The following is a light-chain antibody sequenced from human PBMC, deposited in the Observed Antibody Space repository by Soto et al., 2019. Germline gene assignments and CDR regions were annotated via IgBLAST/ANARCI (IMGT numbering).Light chain of an antibody. CDR1: SSNIGSTT. Sequence: QSVLTQPPSASGTPGQRVTISCSGSSSNIGSTTVNWYQQLPGTAPKLLIYSNHQRPSGVPDRFSGSKSDTSASLAISGLXSEDEADYYCAAWDDSLNGYVFGTGTKVTLL. J-gene: IGLJ1*01. V-gene: IGLV1-44*01. CDR3: AAWDDSLNGYV. CDR2: SNH.